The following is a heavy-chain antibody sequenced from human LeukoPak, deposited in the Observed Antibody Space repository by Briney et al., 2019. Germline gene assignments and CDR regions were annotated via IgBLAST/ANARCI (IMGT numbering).Heavy chain of an antibody. CDR3: ARDHDYGDGPDAFDI. D-gene: IGHD4-17*01. J-gene: IGHJ3*02. V-gene: IGHV3-30-3*01. CDR2: ISYDGSNK. Sequence: GGSLRLSCAASGFTFSSYNMNWVRQAPGKGLEWVAVISYDGSNKYYADSVKGRFTISRDNSKNTLYLQMNSLRAEDTAVYYCARDHDYGDGPDAFDIWGQGTMVTVSS. CDR1: GFTFSSYN.